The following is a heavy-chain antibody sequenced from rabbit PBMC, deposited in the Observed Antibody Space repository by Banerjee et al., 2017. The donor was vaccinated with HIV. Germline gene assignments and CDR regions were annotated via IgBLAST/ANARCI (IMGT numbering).Heavy chain of an antibody. CDR2: INTISGAA. V-gene: IGHV1S40*01. Sequence: QSLEESGGDLVKPGGTLTLTCKASGFSFSNKCVMCWVRQAPGKGLEWIACINTISGAAVYASWAKGRFTISKASSTTVTLQGASLTAADTATYFCARDRDGDAGYGSLALWGPGTLVTVS. J-gene: IGHJ6*01. CDR1: GFSFSNKCV. D-gene: IGHD7-1*01. CDR3: ARDRDGDAGYGSLAL.